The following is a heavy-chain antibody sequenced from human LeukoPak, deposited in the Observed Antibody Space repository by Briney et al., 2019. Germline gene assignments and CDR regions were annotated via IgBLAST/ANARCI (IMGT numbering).Heavy chain of an antibody. D-gene: IGHD6-19*01. CDR2: ISYDGSNK. CDR1: GFTFSSYG. Sequence: GGSLRLSCAASGFTFSSYGMHWVRQAPGKGLEWVAVISYDGSNKYYADSVKGRFTISRDNSKNTLYLQMNSRRAEDTAVYYCAKEGGMAGHFDYWGQGTLVTVSS. CDR3: AKEGGMAGHFDY. V-gene: IGHV3-30*18. J-gene: IGHJ4*02.